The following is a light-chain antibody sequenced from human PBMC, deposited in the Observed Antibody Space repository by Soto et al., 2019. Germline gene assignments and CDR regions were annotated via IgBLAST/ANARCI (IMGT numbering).Light chain of an antibody. V-gene: IGKV1-12*01. Sequence: DIQMTQSPSSVSASVGDRVTITCRASQAIDSWLAWYQQKPGEAPKLLIFTGSILHSWVPQRFSGSGSGTVFTLPISSLQPEDFATYYCQQTLSFPPTFGQGTKV. CDR3: QQTLSFPPT. CDR1: QAIDSW. CDR2: TGS. J-gene: IGKJ1*01.